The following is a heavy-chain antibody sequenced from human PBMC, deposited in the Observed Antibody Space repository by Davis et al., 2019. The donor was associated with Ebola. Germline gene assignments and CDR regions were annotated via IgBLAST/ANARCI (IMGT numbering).Heavy chain of an antibody. V-gene: IGHV5-51*01. D-gene: IGHD2/OR15-2a*01. J-gene: IGHJ4*02. Sequence: GGSLRLSCKGSGYTFTSYWIAWVRQVPGKGLEWMGSIYPGDSETRYSPSLQGQVTISVDRSSSTAYLQWSSLKASDSAMYYCARQEALYGSIDNWGQGTLVTVSS. CDR1: GYTFTSYW. CDR3: ARQEALYGSIDN. CDR2: IYPGDSET.